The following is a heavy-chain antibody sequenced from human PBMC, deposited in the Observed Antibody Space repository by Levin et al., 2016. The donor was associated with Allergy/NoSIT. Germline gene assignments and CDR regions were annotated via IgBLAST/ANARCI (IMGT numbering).Heavy chain of an antibody. J-gene: IGHJ3*02. V-gene: IGHV3-15*01. Sequence: VRQAPGKGLEWVGRIKSKTDGGTTDYAAPVKGRFTISRDDSKNTLYLQMNSLKTEDTAVYYCTTAKMITFGGVIVDLDAFDIWGQGTMVTVSS. D-gene: IGHD3-16*02. CDR3: TTAKMITFGGVIVDLDAFDI. CDR2: IKSKTDGGTT.